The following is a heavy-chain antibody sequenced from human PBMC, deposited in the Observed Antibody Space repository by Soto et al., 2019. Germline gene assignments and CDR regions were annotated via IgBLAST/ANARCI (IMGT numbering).Heavy chain of an antibody. J-gene: IGHJ4*02. V-gene: IGHV3-20*04. CDR1: GFTFDDFG. CDR3: ARIAVTGRGDFDY. Sequence: ESVGGVVRPGGSLRLSCAASGFTFDDFGMSWVRQVPGKGLEWVSGIYWDGGRTGYADSMRGRFTISRDNAKNSMFLQMNSLRVEDSALYYCARIAVTGRGDFDYWGQGTLVTVSS. D-gene: IGHD6-19*01. CDR2: IYWDGGRT.